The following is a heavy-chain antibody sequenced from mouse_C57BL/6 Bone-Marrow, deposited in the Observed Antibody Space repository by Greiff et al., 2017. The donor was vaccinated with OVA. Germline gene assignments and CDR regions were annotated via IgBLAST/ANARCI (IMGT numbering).Heavy chain of an antibody. V-gene: IGHV1-82*01. CDR3: ARHYDYDGVAY. J-gene: IGHJ3*01. Sequence: QVQLQQSVPELVKPGASVKISCKASGYAFSSSWMNWVKQRPGKGLEWIGRIYPGDGDTNYNGKFKGKATLTADKSSSTAYMQLSSLTSEDSAVYFCARHYDYDGVAYWGQGTLVTVSA. CDR2: IYPGDGDT. D-gene: IGHD2-4*01. CDR1: GYAFSSSW.